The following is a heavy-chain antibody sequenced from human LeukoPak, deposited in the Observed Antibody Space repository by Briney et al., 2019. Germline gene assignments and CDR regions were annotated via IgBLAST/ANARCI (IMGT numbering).Heavy chain of an antibody. V-gene: IGHV4-34*01. CDR3: ARVEVWFGAYYYYYYGMDV. CDR2: INHSGST. D-gene: IGHD3-10*01. J-gene: IGHJ6*02. Sequence: SETLSLTCAVYGGSFSGYYWSWIRQPPGKGLEWIGEINHSGSTNYNPSLKSRVTISVDTSKNQFSLKLSSVTAADTAVYYCARVEVWFGAYYYYYYGMDVWGQGTTVTVSS. CDR1: GGSFSGYY.